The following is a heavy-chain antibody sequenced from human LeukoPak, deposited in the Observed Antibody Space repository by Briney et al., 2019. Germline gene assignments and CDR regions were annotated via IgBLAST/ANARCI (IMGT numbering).Heavy chain of an antibody. D-gene: IGHD6-6*01. J-gene: IGHJ4*02. V-gene: IGHV4-59*01. Sequence: SETLSLTCTVSDGSISSYYWSWIRQPPGKGLKWIGYIYYSGSTNYNPSLKSRVTISVDTSKNQFSLKLSSVTAADTAVYYCARAVRLPSIAARPYYFGYWGQGTLVTVSS. CDR2: IYYSGST. CDR3: ARAVRLPSIAARPYYFGY. CDR1: DGSISSYY.